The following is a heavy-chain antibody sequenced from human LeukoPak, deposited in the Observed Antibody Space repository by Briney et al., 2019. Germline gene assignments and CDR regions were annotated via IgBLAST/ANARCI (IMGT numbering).Heavy chain of an antibody. CDR1: GFTFSSHA. Sequence: GGSLRLSCGASGFTFSSHAMSWVRQAPGKGLEWVSAISGSGGSTTYADSVKGRFTISRDNAKNTLYLQMNSLRAEDTAVYYCARSEWELLGDYWGQGTLVTVSS. V-gene: IGHV3-23*01. D-gene: IGHD1-26*01. CDR2: ISGSGGST. CDR3: ARSEWELLGDY. J-gene: IGHJ4*02.